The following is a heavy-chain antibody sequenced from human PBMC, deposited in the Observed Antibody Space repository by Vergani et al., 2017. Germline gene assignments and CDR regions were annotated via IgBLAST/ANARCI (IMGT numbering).Heavy chain of an antibody. CDR2: ISYDGSNK. J-gene: IGHJ4*02. Sequence: QVQLVESGGGVVQPGRSLRLSCAASGFTFSSYGMHWVRQAPGKGLEWVAVISYDGSNKYYADSVKGRFTISRDNSKNTLYLQMNSLRAEDTAVYYCAKVDCSGGSCYLMGGFFDYWGQGTLVTVSS. CDR1: GFTFSSYG. V-gene: IGHV3-30*18. CDR3: AKVDCSGGSCYLMGGFFDY. D-gene: IGHD2-15*01.